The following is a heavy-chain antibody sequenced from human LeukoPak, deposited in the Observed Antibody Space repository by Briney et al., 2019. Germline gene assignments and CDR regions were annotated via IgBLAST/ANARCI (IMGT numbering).Heavy chain of an antibody. Sequence: GGSLRLSCAASGFTFSSYAMSWVRQAPGRGLGWVSAIRGSGGSTYYADSVKGRFTISRDNSKNTLYLQMNSLRAEDTAVYYCAKDHYYDSSGAPFYYYGMDVWGQGTTVTVSS. V-gene: IGHV3-23*01. CDR1: GFTFSSYA. D-gene: IGHD3-22*01. CDR2: IRGSGGST. CDR3: AKDHYYDSSGAPFYYYGMDV. J-gene: IGHJ6*02.